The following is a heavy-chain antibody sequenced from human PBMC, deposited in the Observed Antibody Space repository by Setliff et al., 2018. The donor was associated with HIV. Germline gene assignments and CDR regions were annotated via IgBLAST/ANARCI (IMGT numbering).Heavy chain of an antibody. Sequence: GGSLRLSCAASGFTFSSYWMHWVRQAPGKGLVWVSRINSDGSSTSYADSVKGRFTISRDNAKNSLYLQMNSLTAEDTAVYYCVKGFRGNYEYWGQGTLVTVSS. CDR3: VKGFRGNYEY. J-gene: IGHJ4*02. CDR1: GFTFSSYW. CDR2: INSDGSST. V-gene: IGHV3-74*01. D-gene: IGHD1-26*01.